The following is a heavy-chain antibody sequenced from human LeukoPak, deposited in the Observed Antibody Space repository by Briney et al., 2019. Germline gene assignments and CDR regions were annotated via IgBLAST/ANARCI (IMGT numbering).Heavy chain of an antibody. D-gene: IGHD3-3*01. CDR1: GYTFTSYD. CDR2: MNPNSGNT. Sequence: ASVKVSCKASGYTFTSYDINWVRQATGQGLEWMGWMNPNSGNTGYAQKFQGRVTITRNTSISTAYMELRSLRSEDTAVYYCARRGYDFWSGYAFDSWGQGTLVTVSS. J-gene: IGHJ4*02. V-gene: IGHV1-8*03. CDR3: ARRGYDFWSGYAFDS.